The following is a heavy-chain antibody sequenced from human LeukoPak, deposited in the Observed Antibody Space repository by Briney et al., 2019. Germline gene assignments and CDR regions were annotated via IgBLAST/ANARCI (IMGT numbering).Heavy chain of an antibody. J-gene: IGHJ4*02. V-gene: IGHV1-69*04. Sequence: GASVKVSCKASGGTFSSYAISWVRQAPGQGLEWMGRIIPILRIANYAQKFQGRVTITADKSTSTAYMELSSLRSEDTAVYYCARGTVYGDYVGIDYWGQGTLVTVSS. CDR3: ARGTVYGDYVGIDY. D-gene: IGHD4-17*01. CDR1: GGTFSSYA. CDR2: IIPILRIA.